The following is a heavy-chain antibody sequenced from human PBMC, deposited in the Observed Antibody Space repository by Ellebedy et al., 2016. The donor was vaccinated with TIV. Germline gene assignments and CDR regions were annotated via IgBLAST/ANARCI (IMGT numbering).Heavy chain of an antibody. V-gene: IGHV3-30*02. Sequence: PGGSLRLSCAASGFTFSSYAMSWVRQAPGKGLEWVAFIRYDGSNKYYADSVKGRFTISRDNSKNTLYLQMNSLRAEDTAVYYCAREQGLWFGELLPRGMDVWGQGTTVTVSS. CDR3: AREQGLWFGELLPRGMDV. CDR2: IRYDGSNK. CDR1: GFTFSSYA. D-gene: IGHD3-10*01. J-gene: IGHJ6*02.